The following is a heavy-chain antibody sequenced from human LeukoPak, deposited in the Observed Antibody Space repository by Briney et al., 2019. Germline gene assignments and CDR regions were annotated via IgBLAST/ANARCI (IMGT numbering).Heavy chain of an antibody. CDR1: GYSFTSYW. Sequence: GESLKISCKGSGYSFTSYWIGWVRQMPGKGLEWMGIIYPGDSDTRYSPSFQGQVTISADKSISTAYLQWSSLKASDTAMYYCARQTAVVTPQEAAFDIWGQGTMVTVSS. CDR2: IYPGDSDT. J-gene: IGHJ3*02. V-gene: IGHV5-51*01. D-gene: IGHD4-23*01. CDR3: ARQTAVVTPQEAAFDI.